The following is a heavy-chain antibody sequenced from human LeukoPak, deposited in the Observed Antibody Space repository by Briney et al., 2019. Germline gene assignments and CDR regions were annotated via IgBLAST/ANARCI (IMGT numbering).Heavy chain of an antibody. V-gene: IGHV4-39*07. CDR1: GGSISSSSYY. CDR2: IYYSGST. CDR3: ARGGGSYSY. D-gene: IGHD1-26*01. Sequence: SETLSLTCTVSGGSISSSSYYWGWIRQPPGKGLEWIGSIYYSGSTYYNPSLKSRVTISVDTSKNQFSLKLSSVTAADTAVYYCARGGGSYSYWGQGTLVTVSS. J-gene: IGHJ4*02.